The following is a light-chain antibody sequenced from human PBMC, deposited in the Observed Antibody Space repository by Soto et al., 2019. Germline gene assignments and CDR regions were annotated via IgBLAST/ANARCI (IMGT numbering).Light chain of an antibody. CDR2: SNT. J-gene: IGLJ2*01. CDR3: VSWDDSLNGPG. Sequence: QAVVTQPPSASGTPGQRVTMFCSGSSSNIGVNTVDWYQQVPGTAPKLLIYSNTQRPSGVPDRFSGSKSGTSASLAISGLQSEDEADYYCVSWDDSLNGPGFGGGTKLTVL. CDR1: SSNIGVNT. V-gene: IGLV1-44*01.